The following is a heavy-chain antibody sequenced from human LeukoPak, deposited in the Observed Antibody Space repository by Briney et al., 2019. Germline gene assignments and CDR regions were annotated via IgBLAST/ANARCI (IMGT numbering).Heavy chain of an antibody. D-gene: IGHD5-24*01. CDR2: IYTSGST. V-gene: IGHV4-61*02. Sequence: PSETLSLTCTVSGGSISSGSYYWSWIRQPAGKGLEWIGCIYTSGSTNYNPSLKSRVTISVDTSKNQFSLKLSSVTAADTAVYYCARDRRRMAPAPFDYWGQGTLVTVSS. CDR3: ARDRRRMAPAPFDY. CDR1: GGSISSGSYY. J-gene: IGHJ4*02.